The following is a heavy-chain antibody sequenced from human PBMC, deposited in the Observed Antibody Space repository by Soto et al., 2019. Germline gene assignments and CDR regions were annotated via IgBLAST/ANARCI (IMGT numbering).Heavy chain of an antibody. CDR1: GGTFTTYS. J-gene: IGHJ4*02. D-gene: IGHD3-10*02. CDR3: AREGDVRTAVITGSFDC. Sequence: QVQLVQSGAEVKKPGSSVKVSCKASGGTFTTYSINWVRQAPGQGLEWMGGIIPIFGSANYAQKFRGRVTITADELTSTVYMELSSLRSADTAVYYCAREGDVRTAVITGSFDCWGQGTLVTVSS. CDR2: IIPIFGSA. V-gene: IGHV1-69*01.